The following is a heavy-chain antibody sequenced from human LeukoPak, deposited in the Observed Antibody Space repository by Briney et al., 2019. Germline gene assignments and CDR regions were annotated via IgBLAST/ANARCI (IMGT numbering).Heavy chain of an antibody. V-gene: IGHV3-7*01. CDR1: GFPLITFG. J-gene: IGHJ4*02. CDR2: IKQDGSEK. CDR3: ARVDI. D-gene: IGHD3/OR15-3a*01. Sequence: GGPLDSSFPAPGFPLITFGISGAPQAPGKGLEWVANIKQDGSEKYYVDSVKGRFTISRDNAKNSLYLQMNSLRAEDTAVYYCARVDIWGQGTLVTVSS.